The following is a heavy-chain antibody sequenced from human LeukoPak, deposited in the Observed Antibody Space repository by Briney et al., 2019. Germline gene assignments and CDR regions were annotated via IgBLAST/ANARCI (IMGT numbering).Heavy chain of an antibody. D-gene: IGHD4-17*01. CDR1: GGSISSSSYY. Sequence: PSETLSLTCTVSGGSISSSSYYWGWIRQPPGKGLEWIGSIYYSGSTYYNPSLKSRVTISVDTSKNQFSLKLSSVTAADTAVYYCARAADYGDYVGAFDIWGQGTMVTVSS. CDR3: ARAADYGDYVGAFDI. J-gene: IGHJ3*02. CDR2: IYYSGST. V-gene: IGHV4-39*07.